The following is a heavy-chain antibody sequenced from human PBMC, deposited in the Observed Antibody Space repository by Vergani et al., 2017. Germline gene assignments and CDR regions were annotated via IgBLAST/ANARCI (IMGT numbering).Heavy chain of an antibody. CDR3: ATKSCGTPGCQIGYFRE. D-gene: IGHD1-1*01. CDR2: IKNTGDST. V-gene: IGHV3-23*01. J-gene: IGHJ1*01. CDR1: GFTFSSHA. Sequence: EVQLLQSEGAVLQPGGSLRLSCVASGFTFSSHAMSWVRQGHGQGLEWVSSIKNTGDSTHYADSVKGRFTISRDNSKNTLYLQMNSLRTEDTAVYYCATKSCGTPGCQIGYFRERGQGTLVTVSS.